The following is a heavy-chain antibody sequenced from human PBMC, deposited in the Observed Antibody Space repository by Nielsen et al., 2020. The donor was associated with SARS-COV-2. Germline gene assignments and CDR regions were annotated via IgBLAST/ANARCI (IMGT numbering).Heavy chain of an antibody. D-gene: IGHD3-3*01. V-gene: IGHV3-30*18. Sequence: GESLKISCVASGFTFSDYGIHWVRQAPGKGLEWMAIISRDASDTFYPDSVKGRFTVSRDNSKNTVYLQMNSLRPEDTAVYYCAKDFWSSPNQVGPDYWGQGTLVTVSS. CDR2: ISRDASDT. CDR1: GFTFSDYG. J-gene: IGHJ4*02. CDR3: AKDFWSSPNQVGPDY.